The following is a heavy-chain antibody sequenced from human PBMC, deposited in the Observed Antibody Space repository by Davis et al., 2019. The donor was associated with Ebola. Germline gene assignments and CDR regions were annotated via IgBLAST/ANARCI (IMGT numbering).Heavy chain of an antibody. CDR2: ISFDGSNK. CDR1: GFTFSNYG. CDR3: TREIRSGTWDS. D-gene: IGHD1-26*01. J-gene: IGHJ4*02. V-gene: IGHV3-30-3*01. Sequence: GESLKISCAASGFTFSNYGMHWVRQAPGKGLEWVALISFDGSNKQYADSVKGRLIISRDNSKNTLNLQMNSLRVEDTGVYYCTREIRSGTWDSWGQGTLVTVSS.